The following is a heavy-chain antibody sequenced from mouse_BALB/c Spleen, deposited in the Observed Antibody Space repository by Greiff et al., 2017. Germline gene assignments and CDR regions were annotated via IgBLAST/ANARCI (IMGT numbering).Heavy chain of an antibody. J-gene: IGHJ4*01. CDR1: GFSLTSYG. CDR2: IWAGGST. CDR3: APQTARALDY. V-gene: IGHV2-9*02. Sequence: VQLVESGPGLVAPSQCLSITCTVSGFSLTSYGVHWVRQPPGKGLEWLGVIWAGGSTNYNSALMSRLSISKDNSKSQVFLKMNILQTDDTAMYYCAPQTARALDYWGQGTSVTVSA. D-gene: IGHD3-2*01.